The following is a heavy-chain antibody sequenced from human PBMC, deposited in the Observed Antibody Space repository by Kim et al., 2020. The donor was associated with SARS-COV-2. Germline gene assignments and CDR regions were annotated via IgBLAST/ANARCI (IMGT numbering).Heavy chain of an antibody. Sequence: ASVKVSCKASGYTFTSYAMNWVRQAPGQGLEWMGWINTNTGNPTYAQGFKGRVVFTLDTSVSTAYLQISSLKAEDTAVYYCARGFRGSGSPFLDYGMDVWGQGTTVTVSS. CDR1: GYTFTSYA. V-gene: IGHV7-4-1*02. CDR2: INTNTGNP. D-gene: IGHD3-10*01. CDR3: ARGFRGSGSPFLDYGMDV. J-gene: IGHJ6*02.